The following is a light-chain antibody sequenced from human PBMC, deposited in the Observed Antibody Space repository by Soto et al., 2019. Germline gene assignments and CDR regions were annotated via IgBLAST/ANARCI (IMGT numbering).Light chain of an antibody. CDR3: QKYGSSPRT. CDR2: GAS. Sequence: EIVLTQSPGTLSLSPGERATLSCRASQSVSSSYLAWYQQKPGQAPRLLIYGASSRATGIPDRFSGSGSGTDFTLTISRLEPGDFAVYYCQKYGSSPRTFGQGTKVEIK. V-gene: IGKV3-20*01. J-gene: IGKJ1*01. CDR1: QSVSSSY.